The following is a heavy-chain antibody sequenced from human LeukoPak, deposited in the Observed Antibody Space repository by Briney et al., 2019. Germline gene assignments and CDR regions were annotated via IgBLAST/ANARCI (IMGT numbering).Heavy chain of an antibody. Sequence: SETLSLTCTVSGGSISSYYWSWIRQPPGKGLEWIGYIYYSGSTNYNPSLKSRVTISVDTSKNQFSLKLSSVTAADTAVYYCARDLITVAGTDYGMDVWGPGTTVTVSS. CDR2: IYYSGST. J-gene: IGHJ6*02. CDR1: GGSISSYY. D-gene: IGHD6-19*01. CDR3: ARDLITVAGTDYGMDV. V-gene: IGHV4-59*01.